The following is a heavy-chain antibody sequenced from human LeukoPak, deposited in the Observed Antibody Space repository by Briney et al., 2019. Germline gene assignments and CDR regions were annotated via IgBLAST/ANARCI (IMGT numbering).Heavy chain of an antibody. D-gene: IGHD6-19*01. CDR1: GFTFSTYA. V-gene: IGHV3-23*01. J-gene: IGHJ4*02. CDR2: ISGSGDST. CDR3: AKPLIAVAGTLYFDY. Sequence: GGSLRLSCAASGFTFSTYAIHWVRQAPGKGLEWVSAISGSGDSTYYADSVKGRFTISRDNSKNTLYLQMNSLRAEDTAVYYCAKPLIAVAGTLYFDYWGQGTLVTVSS.